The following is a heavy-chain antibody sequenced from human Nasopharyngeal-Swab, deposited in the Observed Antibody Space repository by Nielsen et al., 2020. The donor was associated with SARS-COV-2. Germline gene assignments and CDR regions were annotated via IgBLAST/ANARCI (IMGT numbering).Heavy chain of an antibody. CDR2: ISGSGGST. CDR1: GFTFSSYA. D-gene: IGHD5-24*01. J-gene: IGHJ4*02. CDR3: AKATWVEGDFDY. Sequence: GESLKISCAASGFTFSSYAMSWGSQAPGRGLEWVSAISGSGGSTYYADSVMGRFTISRDNSKITLYLQMNSMRAEDTAVYYCAKATWVEGDFDYWGQGTLVTVSS. V-gene: IGHV3-23*01.